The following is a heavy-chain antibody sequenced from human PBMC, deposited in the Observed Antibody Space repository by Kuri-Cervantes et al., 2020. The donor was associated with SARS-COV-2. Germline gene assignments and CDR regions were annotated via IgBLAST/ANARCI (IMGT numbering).Heavy chain of an antibody. CDR3: AKDRFGVHDF. D-gene: IGHD2-8*01. Sequence: GGSLRLSCAASGFTFSSYAMSWVRQAPGKGLEWVSSISSSSSYIYYADSVKGRFTISRDNAKNSLYLQMNSLRAEGTAVYYCAKDRFGVHDFWGQGTLVTVSS. V-gene: IGHV3-21*01. J-gene: IGHJ4*02. CDR2: ISSSSSYI. CDR1: GFTFSSYA.